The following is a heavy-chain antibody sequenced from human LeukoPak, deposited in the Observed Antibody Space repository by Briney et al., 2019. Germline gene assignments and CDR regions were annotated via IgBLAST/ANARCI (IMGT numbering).Heavy chain of an antibody. Sequence: GGSLRLSCAASGFTFSSYSMNWVRQAPGKGLEWVSYISSSSSTIYYADSVKGRFTISRDNAKNSLYLQMNSLRAEDTAVYYCACPMLTDAFDIWGQGTMVTVSS. D-gene: IGHD2-2*01. V-gene: IGHV3-48*01. CDR3: ACPMLTDAFDI. CDR1: GFTFSSYS. J-gene: IGHJ3*02. CDR2: ISSSSSTI.